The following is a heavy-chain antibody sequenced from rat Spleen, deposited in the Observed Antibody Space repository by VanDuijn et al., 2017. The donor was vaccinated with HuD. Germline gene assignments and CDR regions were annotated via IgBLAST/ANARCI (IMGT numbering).Heavy chain of an antibody. CDR2: ISHDGSST. CDR1: GFTFSDYY. J-gene: IGHJ3*01. Sequence: EVLLVESGGGLVQPGRSLKLSCAASGFTFSDYYMAWVRQVPKKGLEWVATISHDGSSTYYRDSVKGRFTISRDNAKSTLYLQMDSLRSEDTATYYCARDAYGGYSVGFAYWGQGTLVTVSS. D-gene: IGHD1-11*01. CDR3: ARDAYGGYSVGFAY. V-gene: IGHV5-7*01.